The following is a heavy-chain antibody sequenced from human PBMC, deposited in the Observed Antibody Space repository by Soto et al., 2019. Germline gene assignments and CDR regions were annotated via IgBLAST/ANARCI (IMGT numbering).Heavy chain of an antibody. Sequence: QVQLVQSGGEVKQPGASVKVSCKATGYTFINSAIAWVRQAPGQGLEWMGWISPYNGNTNYAQSVQGRVTITTDTSTSTVYMEIRSLRSDDTAVYYCARDQSSGVFDYWGQGTLVTVST. J-gene: IGHJ4*02. CDR3: ARDQSSGVFDY. CDR1: GYTFINSA. D-gene: IGHD3-22*01. V-gene: IGHV1-18*01. CDR2: ISPYNGNT.